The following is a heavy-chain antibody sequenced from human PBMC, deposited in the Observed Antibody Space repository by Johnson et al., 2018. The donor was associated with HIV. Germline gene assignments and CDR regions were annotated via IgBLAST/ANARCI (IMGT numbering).Heavy chain of an antibody. J-gene: IGHJ3*02. D-gene: IGHD5-12*01. CDR3: ARELTYSGYDVYAFDI. Sequence: VQLLESGGGLVQPGGSLRLSCAASGFTFSSYAMSWVRQAPGKGLEWVSAISGSGGSTYYADSVKGRFTISRDNSKNTLYLQMNSLRAEDTAVYYCARELTYSGYDVYAFDIWGQGTMVTVSS. CDR1: GFTFSSYA. CDR2: ISGSGGST. V-gene: IGHV3-23*01.